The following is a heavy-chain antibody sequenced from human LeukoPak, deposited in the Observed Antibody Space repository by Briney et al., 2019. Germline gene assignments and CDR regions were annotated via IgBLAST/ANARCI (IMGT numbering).Heavy chain of an antibody. CDR1: GYTLTELS. D-gene: IGHD1-26*01. CDR2: FDPEDGET. CDR3: ATDVRIVGAIWFDP. Sequence: ASVKVSCKVSGYTLTELSMHWVRQAPGKGLEWMGGFDPEDGETIYAQKFQGRVTMTEDTSTDTAHMELSSLRSEDTAVYYCATDVRIVGAIWFDPWGQGTLVTVSS. V-gene: IGHV1-24*01. J-gene: IGHJ5*02.